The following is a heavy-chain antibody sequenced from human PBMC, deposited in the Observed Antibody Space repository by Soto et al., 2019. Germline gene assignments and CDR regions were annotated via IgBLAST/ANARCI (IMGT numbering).Heavy chain of an antibody. CDR2: IIPIFGTS. CDR3: ARAQPPAGAYYFDY. D-gene: IGHD2-2*01. Sequence: QVQLVQSGAEVKKPGSSVKVSCKASGGTFSSSSITWVRQAPGQGLEWMGGIIPIFGTSNYAQKFQGRVTITADDPTSTAYMELSSLRSEDTAVYYCARAQPPAGAYYFDYWGHGTLVTVS. V-gene: IGHV1-69*01. CDR1: GGTFSSSS. J-gene: IGHJ4*01.